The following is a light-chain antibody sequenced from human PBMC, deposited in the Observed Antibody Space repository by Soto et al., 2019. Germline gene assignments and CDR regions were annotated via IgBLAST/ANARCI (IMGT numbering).Light chain of an antibody. CDR1: SSDIGGYNS. CDR3: SSYTDRKTLV. V-gene: IGLV2-8*01. J-gene: IGLJ1*01. CDR2: DVT. Sequence: QSVLTQSPSAAGSPGQSVTISCTGTSSDIGGYNSVSWYQQHPGKAPNVMIYDVTKRPSGVPDRFSGSKSGNTASLTVSALQAEDEADYYCSSYTDRKTLVFGTGTKVTVL.